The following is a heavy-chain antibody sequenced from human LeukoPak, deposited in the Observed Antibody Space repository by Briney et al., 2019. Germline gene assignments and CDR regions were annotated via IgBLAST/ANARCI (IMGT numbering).Heavy chain of an antibody. J-gene: IGHJ4*02. Sequence: GGSLRLSCAASGFTFSSYSMNWVRQAPGKGLEWVSSISSSSSYIYYADSVKGRFTISRDNAKNSLYLQMNSLRAEDTAVYYCARAIYGSAVEVDYWGQGTLVTVSS. CDR1: GFTFSSYS. D-gene: IGHD3-10*01. CDR2: ISSSSSYI. V-gene: IGHV3-21*01. CDR3: ARAIYGSAVEVDY.